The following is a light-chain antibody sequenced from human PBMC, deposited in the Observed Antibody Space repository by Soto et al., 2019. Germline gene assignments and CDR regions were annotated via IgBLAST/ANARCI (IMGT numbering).Light chain of an antibody. V-gene: IGKV1-5*03. CDR1: QIIHSW. CDR2: KAS. J-gene: IGKJ2*01. Sequence: DFQMTQSPSTLSASVGDRVTITCRSSQIIHSWLAWYQLHPGRAPKLLMYKASPLETGVPSRFSGRGSGTEFTLTISSVQPDDFAAYYCHQYNAHPYSFGQGTKVEIK. CDR3: HQYNAHPYS.